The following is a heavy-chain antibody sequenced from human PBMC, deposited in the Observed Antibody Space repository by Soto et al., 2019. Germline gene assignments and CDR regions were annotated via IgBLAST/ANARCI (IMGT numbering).Heavy chain of an antibody. J-gene: IGHJ6*02. D-gene: IGHD3-10*01. Sequence: QVQLVQSGAEVKTPGSSVKVSCKASGGTLSDYAISWVRQAPGQGREWMGGIMPTVDSANYAQNFQGRLTISADDSTSTANLELSSLRSDDTAVYYCAVAAVREIMAQESSGMAVWGQGTTVIVSS. CDR3: AVAAVREIMAQESSGMAV. V-gene: IGHV1-69*01. CDR2: IMPTVDSA. CDR1: GGTLSDYA.